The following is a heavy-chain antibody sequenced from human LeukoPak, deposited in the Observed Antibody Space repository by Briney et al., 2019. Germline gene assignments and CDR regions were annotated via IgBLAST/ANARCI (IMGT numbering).Heavy chain of an antibody. CDR2: INHSGST. CDR3: ARAGYSSGWYPFDY. D-gene: IGHD6-19*01. Sequence: SETLSLTCAVYDGSFSGYYWSWIRQPPGKGLEWIGEINHSGSTNYNPSLKSRVTISVDTSKNQFSLKLGSVTAADTAVYYCARAGYSSGWYPFDYWGQGTLVTVSS. J-gene: IGHJ4*02. CDR1: DGSFSGYY. V-gene: IGHV4-34*01.